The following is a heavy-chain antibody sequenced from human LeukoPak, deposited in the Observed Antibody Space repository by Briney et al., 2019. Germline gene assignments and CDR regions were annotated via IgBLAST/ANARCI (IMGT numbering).Heavy chain of an antibody. CDR2: ISTSGST. V-gene: IGHV4-4*07. CDR1: GGSISSYY. CDR3: AGTTVTGDY. Sequence: PSETLSLTCTVSGGSISSYYWRWIRQPAGKGLEWIGRISTSGSTNYNPSLKSRVTLSLDTSKNQFSLKLSSVTAADTAVYYCAGTTVTGDYWGQGTLVTVSS. J-gene: IGHJ4*02. D-gene: IGHD4-17*01.